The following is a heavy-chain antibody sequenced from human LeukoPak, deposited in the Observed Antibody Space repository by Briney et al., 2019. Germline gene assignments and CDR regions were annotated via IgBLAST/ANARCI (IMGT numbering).Heavy chain of an antibody. D-gene: IGHD1-26*01. Sequence: GGSLRLSCTASGFTFSTFHTHWVRQAPGKGLEWVSYINYHSQPTYYADSVKGRFTISRDNAKSSLYLQLNDLRAEDTAVYYCARERGRWDFDYWGQGTLVTVSS. CDR3: ARERGRWDFDY. J-gene: IGHJ4*02. V-gene: IGHV3-48*01. CDR1: GFTFSTFH. CDR2: INYHSQPT.